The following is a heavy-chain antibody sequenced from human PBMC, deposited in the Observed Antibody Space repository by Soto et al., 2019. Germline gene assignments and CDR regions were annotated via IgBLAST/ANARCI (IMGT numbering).Heavy chain of an antibody. CDR2: IYYSGST. V-gene: IGHV4-59*01. J-gene: IGHJ4*02. CDR1: GGSISSYY. CDR3: ARGNRRADFDY. Sequence: SETLSLTCTVSGGSISSYYWSWIRQPPGKGLEWIGYIYYSGSTNYNPSLKSRVTISVDTSKNQFSLKLSSVTAADTAVYYCARGNRRADFDYWGQGTLVTVSS.